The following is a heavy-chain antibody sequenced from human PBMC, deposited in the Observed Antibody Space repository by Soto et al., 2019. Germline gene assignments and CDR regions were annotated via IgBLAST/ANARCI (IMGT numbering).Heavy chain of an antibody. Sequence: SETLSLTCTVSGGSISNYYWSWIRQTPGKGLEWIGYIYKRGSTNYNPSLKSRVTISVDTSKNQFSLKLSSVTAADTAVYYCARGPDYDFVWGSYRYMFWGQGTLVTVSS. J-gene: IGHJ4*02. V-gene: IGHV4-59*01. D-gene: IGHD3-16*02. CDR1: GGSISNYY. CDR2: IYKRGST. CDR3: ARGPDYDFVWGSYRYMF.